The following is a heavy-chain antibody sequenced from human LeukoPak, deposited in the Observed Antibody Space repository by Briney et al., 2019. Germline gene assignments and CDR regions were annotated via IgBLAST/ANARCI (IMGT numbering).Heavy chain of an antibody. D-gene: IGHD6-19*01. CDR1: GYTFTGYY. Sequence: ASVKVSCKASGYTFTGYYMHWVRQAPGQGLEWMGWINPNSGGTNYAQKFQGRVTMTRDTSISTAYMELSRLRSDDTAVYYCARDHSLIAVAGWSLDYWGQGTLVTVYS. CDR3: ARDHSLIAVAGWSLDY. CDR2: INPNSGGT. J-gene: IGHJ4*02. V-gene: IGHV1-2*02.